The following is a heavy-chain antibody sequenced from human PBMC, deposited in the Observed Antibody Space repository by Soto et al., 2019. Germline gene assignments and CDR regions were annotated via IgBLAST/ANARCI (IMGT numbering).Heavy chain of an antibody. J-gene: IGHJ4*02. CDR2: INHSGST. CDR1: GGSFSGYD. V-gene: IGHV4-34*01. CDR3: AGDNITGLFDY. Sequence: QVQLQQWGAGLLKPSETLSLTCAVYGGSFSGYDWTWIRQPPGTGLEWIGEINHSGSTNYNPSLKSRVTISVDTSKSQFSLKLTSVTAADTVVYYCAGDNITGLFDYWGQGTLVTVSS. D-gene: IGHD3-10*01.